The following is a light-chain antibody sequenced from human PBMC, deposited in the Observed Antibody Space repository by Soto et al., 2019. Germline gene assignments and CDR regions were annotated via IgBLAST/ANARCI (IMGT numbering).Light chain of an antibody. V-gene: IGLV2-14*01. Sequence: QSVLTQPASVSGSPGQSIAISCTGTSSDVGGYNYVSWYQQHPGKAPKLIIYDVSNRPSGISNRFSGSKSGNTASLTISGLQAEDEADYYCTSYTSSITYVFGTGNKVTVL. CDR3: TSYTSSITYV. CDR1: SSDVGGYNY. J-gene: IGLJ1*01. CDR2: DVS.